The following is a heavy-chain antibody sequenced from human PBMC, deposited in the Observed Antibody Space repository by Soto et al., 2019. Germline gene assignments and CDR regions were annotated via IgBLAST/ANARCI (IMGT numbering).Heavy chain of an antibody. CDR2: INPNSGDT. J-gene: IGHJ6*02. V-gene: IGHV1-2*02. CDR3: PKGGAIVAAGTRVYLYNAMDD. CDR1: GYTFTGYY. Sequence: ASVKVSCKASGYTFTGYYVHWVRQAPGQGLEWMGWINPNSGDTYLAQRFQGRVTMNRDTSIGTAYMELRGLTSDDTAEYYCPKGGAIVAAGTRVYLYNAMDDWGQGTTVPVS. D-gene: IGHD1-26*01.